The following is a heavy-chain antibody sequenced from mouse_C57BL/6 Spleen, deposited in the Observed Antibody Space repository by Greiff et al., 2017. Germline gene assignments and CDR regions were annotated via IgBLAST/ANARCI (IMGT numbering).Heavy chain of an antibody. V-gene: IGHV1-63*01. Sequence: VQLQESGAELVRPGTSVKMSCKASGYTFTNYWIGWAKQRPGHGLEWIGGIYPGGGYTNYNEKFKGKATLTADKSSSTAYMQFSSLTSEDSAVYYCARMGGYSPYYAMDYWGQGTSVTGSS. CDR1: GYTFTNYW. CDR3: ARMGGYSPYYAMDY. CDR2: IYPGGGYT. D-gene: IGHD2-2*01. J-gene: IGHJ4*01.